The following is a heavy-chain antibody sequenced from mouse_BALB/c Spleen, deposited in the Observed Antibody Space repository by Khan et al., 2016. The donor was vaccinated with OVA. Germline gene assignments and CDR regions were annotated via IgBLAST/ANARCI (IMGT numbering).Heavy chain of an antibody. J-gene: IGHJ3*01. CDR2: INPSNGST. CDR3: TRSGYGTFAY. CDR1: GYTFTSYY. D-gene: IGHD2-1*01. Sequence: QVQLQQSGAELVKPGASVRLSCKASGYTFTSYYLYWVKQRPGQGLEWIGDINPSNGSTNFNEKFKSKATLTVDKSSSTAYMQLSSLTSEDSAVYYCTRSGYGTFAYWGQGTLVTVSA. V-gene: IGHV1S81*02.